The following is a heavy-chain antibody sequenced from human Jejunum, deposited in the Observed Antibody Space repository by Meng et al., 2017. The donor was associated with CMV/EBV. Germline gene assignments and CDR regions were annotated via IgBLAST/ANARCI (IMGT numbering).Heavy chain of an antibody. CDR3: ARDLVAATAPNN. J-gene: IGHJ4*02. CDR1: GFAFSTYA. V-gene: IGHV3-21*01. Sequence: AASGFAFSTYAMAWVRQAPGKGLEWVSSISAGSDYICYADSVKGRFTVSRDNAKNSLYLQMNSLRAEDTAVYYCARDLVAATAPNNWGQGTLVTVSS. D-gene: IGHD1-26*01. CDR2: ISAGSDYI.